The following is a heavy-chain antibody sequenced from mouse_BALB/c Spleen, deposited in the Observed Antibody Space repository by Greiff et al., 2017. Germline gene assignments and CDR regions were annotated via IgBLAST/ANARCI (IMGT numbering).Heavy chain of an antibody. V-gene: IGHV1-80*01. D-gene: IGHD2-4*01. Sequence: QVQLQQSGAELVRPGSSVKISCKASGYAFSSYWMNWVKQRPGQGLEWIGQIYPGDGDTNYTGKFKGKATLTADKSSSTAYMQLSSLTSEDSAVYFCARFDYGDFGNWGQGTLVTVSA. J-gene: IGHJ3*01. CDR2: IYPGDGDT. CDR1: GYAFSSYW. CDR3: ARFDYGDFGN.